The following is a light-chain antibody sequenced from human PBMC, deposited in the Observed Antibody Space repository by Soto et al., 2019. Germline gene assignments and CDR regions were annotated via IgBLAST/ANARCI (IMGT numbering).Light chain of an antibody. CDR3: MQALQTPIT. Sequence: DIVTTQSTLSLPVTPGESASISCRSSQSLLHSNGYNCLDWYLQKQGQSPQLXXYLGSNRAPGVPDRLSGIGSGTDFTLKLSRVGAEDVGVYDGMQALQTPITFGQGTRLEIK. V-gene: IGKV2-28*01. J-gene: IGKJ5*01. CDR2: LGS. CDR1: QSLLHSNGYNC.